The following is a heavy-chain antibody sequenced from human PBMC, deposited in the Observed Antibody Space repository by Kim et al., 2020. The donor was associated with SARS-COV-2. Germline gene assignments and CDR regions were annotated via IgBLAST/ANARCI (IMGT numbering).Heavy chain of an antibody. CDR3: ARVDFPYYDILTGSYYFDY. CDR2: ISAYNGNT. Sequence: ASVKVSYKASGYTFTSYGISWVRQAPGQGLEWMGWISAYNGNTNYAQKLQGRVTMTTDTSTSTAYMELRSLRSDDTALYYCARVDFPYYDILTGSYYFDYWGQGTLVTVSS. J-gene: IGHJ4*02. V-gene: IGHV1-18*04. CDR1: GYTFTSYG. D-gene: IGHD3-9*01.